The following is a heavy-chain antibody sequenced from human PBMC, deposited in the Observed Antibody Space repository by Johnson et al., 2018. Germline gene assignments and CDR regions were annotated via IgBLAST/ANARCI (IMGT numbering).Heavy chain of an antibody. V-gene: IGHV1-8*01. CDR3: ARFVPLSVMDV. D-gene: IGHD3-10*02. J-gene: IGHJ6*02. Sequence: QVQLVQSGAEVKKPGASVKVSCKASGYTFSSYDINWVRQATGQGLEWMGWMNPISGNSGYAQKFQGRVTMTRNTSISTGYMELSSLRSEDTAVYFCARFVPLSVMDVWGQGTTVTVSS. CDR1: GYTFSSYD. CDR2: MNPISGNS.